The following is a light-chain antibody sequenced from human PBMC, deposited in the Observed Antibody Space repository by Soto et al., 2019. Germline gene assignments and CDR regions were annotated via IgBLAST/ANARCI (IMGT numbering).Light chain of an antibody. V-gene: IGKV1-39*01. J-gene: IGKJ2*01. Sequence: DIQMTQSPSSLSASVGDRVTITCRASQSISSYLNWYQQKPGKAPKLLIYAASSFQSGVPSRYSGSGSGTDFSLTISSLQPEDFETYYCRQSYSTPPHTFGQGTNQQIK. CDR1: QSISSY. CDR2: AAS. CDR3: RQSYSTPPHT.